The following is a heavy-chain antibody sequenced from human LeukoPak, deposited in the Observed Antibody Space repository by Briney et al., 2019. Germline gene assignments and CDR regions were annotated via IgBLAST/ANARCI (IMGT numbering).Heavy chain of an antibody. Sequence: ASETLSLTCTVSGGSISNYDWSWIRQPPGKGLEWIGYIRYSGSANYNPSLRSRVTISIDTSKSQFSLKLSSVTAADTAVYHCARLVYDSRGYYFDYWGQGTLVTVSS. V-gene: IGHV4-59*08. D-gene: IGHD3-22*01. CDR1: GGSISNYD. CDR3: ARLVYDSRGYYFDY. CDR2: IRYSGSA. J-gene: IGHJ4*02.